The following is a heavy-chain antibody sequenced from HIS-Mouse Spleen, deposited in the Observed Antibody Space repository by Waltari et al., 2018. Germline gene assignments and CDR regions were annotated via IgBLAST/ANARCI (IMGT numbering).Heavy chain of an antibody. J-gene: IGHJ2*01. V-gene: IGHV4-39*07. CDR3: AREIPYSSSWYDWYFDL. CDR2: IYYSGST. D-gene: IGHD6-13*01. CDR1: GGSISSTRYY. Sequence: QLQLQESGPGLVKPSETRSLTCTASGGSISSTRYYWGWIRQPPGKGLGWIGSIYYSGSTYYNPSLKSRVTISVDTSKNQFSLKLSSVTAADTAVYYCAREIPYSSSWYDWYFDLWGRGTLVTVSS.